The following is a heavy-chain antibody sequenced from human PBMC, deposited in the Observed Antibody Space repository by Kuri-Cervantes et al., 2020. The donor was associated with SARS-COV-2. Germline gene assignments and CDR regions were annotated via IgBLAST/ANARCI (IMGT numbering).Heavy chain of an antibody. D-gene: IGHD2-2*01. CDR3: TRGTAAGALWYSYGMDV. V-gene: IGHV3-15*07. Sequence: GESLKISCVDYHFDIIHTWMNWVRQAPGKGLEWVGRIKSKTAAEKRDYITAVEGRFDMSRDDSRNMVFLQMNSMKTEDTAMYYCTRGTAAGALWYSYGMDVWGQGTTVTVSS. CDR1: HFDIIHTW. CDR2: IKSKTAAEKR. J-gene: IGHJ6*02.